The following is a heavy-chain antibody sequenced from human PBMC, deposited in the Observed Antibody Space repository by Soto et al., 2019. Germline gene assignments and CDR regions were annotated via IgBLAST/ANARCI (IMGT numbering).Heavy chain of an antibody. CDR2: ISGSGTST. D-gene: IGHD3-10*01. J-gene: IGHJ6*02. V-gene: IGHV3-23*04. CDR3: AKEAEMSVGYGMDV. Sequence: EVQLVESGGGLVQPGGSLRLSCAASGFTFHNYAMSWVRQAPGKGLEWVSGISGSGTSTYYADSVYGRFTISRDNSINTLYLQMNSLRAEATAVYYCAKEAEMSVGYGMDVWGQGTTVTVSS. CDR1: GFTFHNYA.